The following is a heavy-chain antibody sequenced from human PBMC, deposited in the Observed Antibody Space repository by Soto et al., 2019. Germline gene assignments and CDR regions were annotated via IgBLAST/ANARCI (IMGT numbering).Heavy chain of an antibody. CDR1: GYLFTAYS. J-gene: IGHJ1*01. CDR2: VNPSGGST. D-gene: IGHD2-15*01. CDR3: AREENCSGGTCYSEYFHR. V-gene: IGHV1-46*01. Sequence: ASVKVSCKASGYLFTAYSMHWVRLAPGQGLEWMGVVNPSGGSTKYAQNFQGRVTMARDTSTTTIYMELSSLRSDDTAIYYCAREENCSGGTCYSEYFHRWGQGTLVTVSS.